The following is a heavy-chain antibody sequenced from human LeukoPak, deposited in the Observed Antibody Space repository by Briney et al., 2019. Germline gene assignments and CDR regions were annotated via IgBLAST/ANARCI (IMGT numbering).Heavy chain of an antibody. CDR2: IIPIFGTA. D-gene: IGHD5-18*01. Sequence: GSSVKVSCKASGGTFSSYAISWVRQAPGQGLEWMGGIIPIFGTANYAQKFQGRVTITADGSTSTAYMELSSLRSEDTAVYYCAREGGRGYSYGYKSFDYWGQGTLVTVSS. CDR1: GGTFSSYA. J-gene: IGHJ4*02. CDR3: AREGGRGYSYGYKSFDY. V-gene: IGHV1-69*01.